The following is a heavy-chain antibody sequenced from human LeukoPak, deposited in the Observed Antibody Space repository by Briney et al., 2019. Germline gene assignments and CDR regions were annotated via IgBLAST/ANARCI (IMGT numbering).Heavy chain of an antibody. J-gene: IGHJ4*02. V-gene: IGHV3-23*01. CDR2: ITGSDGIT. CDR3: AKDDYYGSGRHS. D-gene: IGHD3-10*01. CDR1: GFTFSDYY. Sequence: PGGSLRLSCAAPGFTFSDYYMSWIRQAPGKGQELVSGITGSDGITFYADSVKGRFTISRDNSKNTLYLQMNSLRAEDTAVYYCAKDDYYGSGRHSWGQGTLVTVSS.